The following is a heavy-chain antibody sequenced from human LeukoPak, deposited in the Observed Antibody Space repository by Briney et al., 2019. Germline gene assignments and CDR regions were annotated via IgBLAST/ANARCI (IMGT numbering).Heavy chain of an antibody. V-gene: IGHV1-2*02. CDR2: INPNSGGT. Sequence: ASVKVSCKASGYTFTGYYMHWVRQAPGQGPEWMGWINPNSGGTNYAQKFQGRVTMTRDTSISTAYMELSRLRSDDTAVYYCARGYCSSTSCRSSNHDYWGQGTLVTVSS. CDR1: GYTFTGYY. J-gene: IGHJ4*02. D-gene: IGHD2-2*01. CDR3: ARGYCSSTSCRSSNHDY.